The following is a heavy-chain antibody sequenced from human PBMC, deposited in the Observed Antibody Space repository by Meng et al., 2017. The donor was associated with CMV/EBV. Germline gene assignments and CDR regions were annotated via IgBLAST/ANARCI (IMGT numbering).Heavy chain of an antibody. V-gene: IGHV1-2*02. J-gene: IGHJ4*02. Sequence: ASVKVSCKASGYTFTGYYMHWVRQAPGQGLEWMGWINPNSGGTNYAQKFQGRVTMTRDTSISTAYMELSSLRSEDTAVYYCARDPLRGWELPGSDYWGQGTLVTVSS. CDR3: ARDPLRGWELPGSDY. D-gene: IGHD1-26*01. CDR2: INPNSGGT. CDR1: GYTFTGYY.